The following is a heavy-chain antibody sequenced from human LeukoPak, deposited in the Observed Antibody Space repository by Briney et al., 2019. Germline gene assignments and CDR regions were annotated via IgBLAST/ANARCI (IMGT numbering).Heavy chain of an antibody. CDR3: AKDDYVVMVSFDY. Sequence: PGGSLRLSCAASGFTLSNYAMSWVRQAPGKGLGWVSGINDSGGSTYYADSVRGRFTISRDNSKSTLYLQMNSLRAEDTAVYYCAKDDYVVMVSFDYWGQGTLVTVSS. J-gene: IGHJ4*02. CDR2: INDSGGST. CDR1: GFTLSNYA. D-gene: IGHD2-21*01. V-gene: IGHV3-23*01.